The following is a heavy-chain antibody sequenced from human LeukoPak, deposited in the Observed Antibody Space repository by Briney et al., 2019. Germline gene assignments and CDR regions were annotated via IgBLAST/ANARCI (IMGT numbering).Heavy chain of an antibody. Sequence: GGSLRLSCAASGFTFSSYGMHWVRQAPGKGLEWVAVISYDGSNKYYADSVKGRFTISRDNSKNTLYLQMNSLRAEDTAVYYCAKVWQWLHQGYYYYMDVWGKGTTVTVSS. V-gene: IGHV3-30*18. D-gene: IGHD6-19*01. CDR3: AKVWQWLHQGYYYYMDV. CDR2: ISYDGSNK. CDR1: GFTFSSYG. J-gene: IGHJ6*03.